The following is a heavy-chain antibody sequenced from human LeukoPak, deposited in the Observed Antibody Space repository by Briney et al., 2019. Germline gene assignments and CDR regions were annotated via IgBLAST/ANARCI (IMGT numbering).Heavy chain of an antibody. CDR2: IYYNGST. CDR1: GGSIRYYY. J-gene: IGHJ4*02. CDR3: ARKGGLFDY. Sequence: SETLSLTCTVSGGSIRYYYWGWIRQSPGKGLEWIGYIYYNGSTNYNPSLKSRLTISVYMSKNQFSLKMSSVTAADTAVYYCARKGGLFDYWGQGRLVTVSS. D-gene: IGHD2-15*01. V-gene: IGHV4-59*01.